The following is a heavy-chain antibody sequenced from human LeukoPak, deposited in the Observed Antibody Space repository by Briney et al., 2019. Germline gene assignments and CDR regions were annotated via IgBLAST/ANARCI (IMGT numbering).Heavy chain of an antibody. Sequence: GGSLRLSCAASGFTFSSYGMSWVRQAPGKGLEWVSAIGGRDGSTYYADSVKGRFTISRDNSKNTLYVQMNSLRAEDTAVYYCAKGHYYGSGSLDYWGQGTLVTASS. V-gene: IGHV3-23*01. CDR3: AKGHYYGSGSLDY. J-gene: IGHJ4*02. CDR2: IGGRDGST. CDR1: GFTFSSYG. D-gene: IGHD3-10*01.